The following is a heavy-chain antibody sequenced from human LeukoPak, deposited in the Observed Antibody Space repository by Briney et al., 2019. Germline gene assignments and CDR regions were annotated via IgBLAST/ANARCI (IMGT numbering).Heavy chain of an antibody. J-gene: IGHJ5*02. V-gene: IGHV4-34*01. Sequence: SETLSLTCAVYGGSFSGYYWSWIRQPPGKGLEWIGEINHSGSTNYNPSLKGRVTISVDTSKNQFSLKLSSVTAADTAVYYCARAIFGVVIIPNWFDPWGQGTLVTVSS. CDR1: GGSFSGYY. CDR2: INHSGST. D-gene: IGHD3-3*01. CDR3: ARAIFGVVIIPNWFDP.